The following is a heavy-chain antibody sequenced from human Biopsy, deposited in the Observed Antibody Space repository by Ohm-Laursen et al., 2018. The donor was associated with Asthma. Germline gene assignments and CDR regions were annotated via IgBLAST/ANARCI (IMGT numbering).Heavy chain of an antibody. D-gene: IGHD3-22*01. CDR2: IYYSGGT. J-gene: IGHJ4*02. Sequence: TLSLTCSVSYGSVTSGGYYWTWIRQHPGKGLEWIGFIYYSGGTYYNPSLKSRVSISIGTSKNQFSLKLSSVTAADTAVYYCARAQDYYDSRGYYRSFDYWGQGTLVTVSS. CDR1: YGSVTSGGYY. V-gene: IGHV4-31*03. CDR3: ARAQDYYDSRGYYRSFDY.